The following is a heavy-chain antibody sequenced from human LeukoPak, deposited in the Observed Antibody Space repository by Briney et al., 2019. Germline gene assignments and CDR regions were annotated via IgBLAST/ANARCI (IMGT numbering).Heavy chain of an antibody. J-gene: IGHJ3*02. D-gene: IGHD3-3*01. Sequence: SVKVSCKASGGTFSSYAISWVRQAPGQGLEWMGGIIPIFGTANYAQKFQGRVTITADESTSTAYMELSSLRSEDTDVYYCASYQSFWSGYERYAFDIWGQGTMVTVSS. CDR3: ASYQSFWSGYERYAFDI. V-gene: IGHV1-69*13. CDR2: IIPIFGTA. CDR1: GGTFSSYA.